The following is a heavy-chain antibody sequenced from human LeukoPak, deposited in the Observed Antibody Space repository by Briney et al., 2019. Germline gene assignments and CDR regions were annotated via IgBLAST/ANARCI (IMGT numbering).Heavy chain of an antibody. Sequence: SETLSLTCAVYGGSFSGYYWNWIRQPSGKGLEWIGEINHSGNTNYNPSLKSRVTISVDTSKDQFSLKLSSVTAADTAVYYCARGQRSYFRAVDDWGQGTLVTVSS. D-gene: IGHD1-26*01. CDR2: INHSGNT. V-gene: IGHV4-34*01. CDR1: GGSFSGYY. CDR3: ARGQRSYFRAVDD. J-gene: IGHJ4*02.